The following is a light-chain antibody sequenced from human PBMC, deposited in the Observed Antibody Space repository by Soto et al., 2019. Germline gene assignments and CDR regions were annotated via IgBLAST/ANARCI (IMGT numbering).Light chain of an antibody. CDR1: QSIGGN. J-gene: IGKJ5*01. CDR3: QQYYDWPPIT. CDR2: GAS. Sequence: IVMTNSPATLSVTPGEGATLSCRASQSIGGNLAWYQQKPGQAPRLLIYGASTRATGIPARFSGSGSVREFTLTISSLLSEDVAVEYCQQYYDWPPITFGQGTRLEIK. V-gene: IGKV3-15*01.